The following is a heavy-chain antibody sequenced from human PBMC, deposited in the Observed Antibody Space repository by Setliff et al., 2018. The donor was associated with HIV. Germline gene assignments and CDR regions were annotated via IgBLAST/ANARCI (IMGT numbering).Heavy chain of an antibody. Sequence: SETLSLTCAVYGGSFSGYYWSWIRQPPGKGLEWIGEINHSGSTNYNPSLKSRVTISVDTSQNQFSLKMSSVTAADTAVYYCTSGNLRAGLGYWGQGTLVTVSS. CDR2: INHSGST. CDR3: TSGNLRAGLGY. V-gene: IGHV4-34*01. CDR1: GGSFSGYY. J-gene: IGHJ4*02. D-gene: IGHD6-19*01.